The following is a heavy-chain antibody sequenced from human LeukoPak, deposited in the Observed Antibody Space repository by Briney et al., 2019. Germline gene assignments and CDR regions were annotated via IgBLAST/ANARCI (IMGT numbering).Heavy chain of an antibody. CDR3: ARRTRHYYDSSGYYGGYYYGMDV. Sequence: ASVKVSCKASGYTFTSYGISWVRQAPGQGLEWMGWISAYNGNTNYAQKLQGRVTMTTDTSTSTAYMELRSLRSDDTAVYYCARRTRHYYDSSGYYGGYYYGMDVWGQGTTVTVSS. CDR1: GYTFTSYG. V-gene: IGHV1-18*01. J-gene: IGHJ6*02. D-gene: IGHD3-22*01. CDR2: ISAYNGNT.